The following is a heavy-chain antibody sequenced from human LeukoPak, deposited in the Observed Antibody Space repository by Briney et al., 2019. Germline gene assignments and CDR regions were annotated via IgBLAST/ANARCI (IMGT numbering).Heavy chain of an antibody. CDR1: GGSINSGSYH. CDR3: AREVYCGGDCYSFDY. Sequence: PSETLSRTCTVSGGSINSGSYHWNWIRQSAGKGLEWIGHIYTTGSTNCNPSLKSRVTISVDTSKNQFSLKLSSVTAADTAVYYCAREVYCGGDCYSFDYWGQGTLVTVSS. V-gene: IGHV4-61*09. CDR2: IYTTGST. J-gene: IGHJ4*02. D-gene: IGHD2-21*01.